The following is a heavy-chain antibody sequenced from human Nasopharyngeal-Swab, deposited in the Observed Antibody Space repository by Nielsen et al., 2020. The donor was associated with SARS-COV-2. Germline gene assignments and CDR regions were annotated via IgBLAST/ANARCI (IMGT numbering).Heavy chain of an antibody. Sequence: GGSLRLSCAASGFTFSSYEMNWVRQAPGKGLEWVSYISSSGSTIYYADSVKGRFTISRDNAKNSLYLQINSLRAEDTAVYYCARADWYCFDYWGQGTLVTVSS. CDR3: ARADWYCFDY. CDR1: GFTFSSYE. J-gene: IGHJ4*02. D-gene: IGHD3-9*01. CDR2: ISSSGSTI. V-gene: IGHV3-48*03.